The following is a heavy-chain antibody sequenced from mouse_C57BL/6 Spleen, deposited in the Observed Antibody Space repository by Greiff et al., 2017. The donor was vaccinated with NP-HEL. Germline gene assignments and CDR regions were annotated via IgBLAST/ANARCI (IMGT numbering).Heavy chain of an antibody. CDR1: GYTFTEYT. D-gene: IGHD1-1*01. CDR2: FYPGSGSI. J-gene: IGHJ2*01. Sequence: QVHVKQSGAELVKPGASVKLSCKASGYTFTEYTIHWVKQRSGQGLEWIGWFYPGSGSIKYNEKFKDKATLTADKSSSTVYMELSRLTSEDSAVYFCARHEDDYGSSYGYFDYWGQGTTLTVSS. V-gene: IGHV1-62-2*01. CDR3: ARHEDDYGSSYGYFDY.